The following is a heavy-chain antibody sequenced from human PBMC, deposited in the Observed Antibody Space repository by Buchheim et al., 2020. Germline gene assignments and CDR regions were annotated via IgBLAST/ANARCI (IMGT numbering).Heavy chain of an antibody. CDR2: IYFSGST. Sequence: QVQLQESGPGLVKPSQTLSLTCTVSGGSISSGGYYWRWIRQHPGKGLEWIGYIYFSGSTYYNPSLKSRVTITVDTSKNQFSLKLSSVTAADTAVYYCARVGSAAYSYYYGMDVWDQGTT. V-gene: IGHV4-31*03. CDR1: GGSISSGGYY. D-gene: IGHD6-13*01. CDR3: ARVGSAAYSYYYGMDV. J-gene: IGHJ6*02.